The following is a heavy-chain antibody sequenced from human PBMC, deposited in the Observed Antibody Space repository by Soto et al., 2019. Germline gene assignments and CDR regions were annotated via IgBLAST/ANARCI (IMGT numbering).Heavy chain of an antibody. V-gene: IGHV3-30*18. CDR3: AKDLSSGWYSTHGMDV. CDR2: ISYDGSNK. Sequence: PGGSLRLSCAASGFTFSSYGMHWVRQAPGKGLEWVAVISYDGSNKYYADSVKGRFTISRDNSKNTLYLQMNSLRAEDTAVYYCAKDLSSGWYSTHGMDVWGQGTTVTVSS. CDR1: GFTFSSYG. D-gene: IGHD6-19*01. J-gene: IGHJ6*02.